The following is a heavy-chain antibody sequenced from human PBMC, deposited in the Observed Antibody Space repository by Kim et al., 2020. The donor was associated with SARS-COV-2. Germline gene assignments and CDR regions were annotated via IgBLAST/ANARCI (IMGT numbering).Heavy chain of an antibody. D-gene: IGHD2-8*01. Sequence: GGSLRLSCVGSGFTFNSYWMAWVRQAPGKGLEWVANIRQDGNEKNHVDPVKGRFTISRDNAKNSLYLQMNSLRVEETAVYYCARDPQRGVYDYWGQGSL. CDR1: GFTFNSYW. V-gene: IGHV3-7*01. CDR3: ARDPQRGVYDY. CDR2: IRQDGNEK. J-gene: IGHJ4*02.